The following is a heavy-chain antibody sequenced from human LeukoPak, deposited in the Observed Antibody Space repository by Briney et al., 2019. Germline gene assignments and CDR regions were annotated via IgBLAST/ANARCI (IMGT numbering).Heavy chain of an antibody. V-gene: IGHV3-53*05. Sequence: GGSLRLSCAASGFIVSSNYMSWVRQAPGKGLEWVSIIYSGGTTYYADSVKGRFTISRDNSKNTLYLQMNSLRAEDTAVYYCAKEDRYYYDSSGYNYWGQGTLVTVSS. CDR2: IYSGGTT. CDR3: AKEDRYYYDSSGYNY. CDR1: GFIVSSNY. D-gene: IGHD3-22*01. J-gene: IGHJ4*02.